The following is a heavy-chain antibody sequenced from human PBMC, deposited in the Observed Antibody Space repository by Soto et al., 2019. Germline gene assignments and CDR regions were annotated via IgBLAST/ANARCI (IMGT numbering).Heavy chain of an antibody. CDR3: AHSANYDFWSGGQGFDP. V-gene: IGHV2-5*01. J-gene: IGHJ5*02. D-gene: IGHD3-3*01. CDR1: GFSLSTSGVG. Sequence: QITLKESGPTLVKPTQTLTLTCTFSGFSLSTSGVGVGWIRQPPGKALEWLALIYWNDDKRYSPSLKSRLTITKDTSINQVVLTMTNMDPVDTATYYCAHSANYDFWSGGQGFDPWGQGTLVTVSS. CDR2: IYWNDDK.